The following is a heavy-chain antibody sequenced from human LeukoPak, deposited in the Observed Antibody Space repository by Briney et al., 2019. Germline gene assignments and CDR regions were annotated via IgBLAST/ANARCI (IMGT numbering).Heavy chain of an antibody. CDR1: GGSISSYY. D-gene: IGHD5-12*01. J-gene: IGHJ4*02. CDR3: ARPGYSGYDIDY. Sequence: SETLSLTCTVSGGSISSYYWSWIRQPPGKGLEWIGYIYYSGSTNYNPSLKSRVTISVDTSKNQFSLKLSSVTAADTAVYYCARPGYSGYDIDYWGQGTLVTVSS. CDR2: IYYSGST. V-gene: IGHV4-59*12.